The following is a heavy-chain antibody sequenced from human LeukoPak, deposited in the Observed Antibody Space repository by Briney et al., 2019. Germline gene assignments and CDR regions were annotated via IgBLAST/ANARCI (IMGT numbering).Heavy chain of an antibody. CDR3: AREEGYDFWSGYRTAMDV. CDR2: IYSGGST. CDR1: GFTVSSNY. V-gene: IGHV3-66*02. Sequence: GGSLRLSCAASGFTVSSNYMSWVRQAPGKGLEWVSVIYSGGSTYYADSVKGRFTISRDNSKNTLYLQMNSLRAEDTAVYYCAREEGYDFWSGYRTAMDVWGKGTTVTVSS. J-gene: IGHJ6*03. D-gene: IGHD3-3*01.